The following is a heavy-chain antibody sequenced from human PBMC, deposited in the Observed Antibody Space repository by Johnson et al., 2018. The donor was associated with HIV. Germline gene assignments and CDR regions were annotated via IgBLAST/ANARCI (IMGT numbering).Heavy chain of an antibody. Sequence: MLLVESGGGLVQPGGSLRLSCAASGFTFSSYWMSWVRQAPGKGLEWVANIKQDGSEKYYVDSVKGRFTISRDNAKNSLYLQMNSLRAEDTAVYYCARDKGSWFDDAFDIWGQGTMVTVSS. CDR3: ARDKGSWFDDAFDI. CDR2: IKQDGSEK. D-gene: IGHD6-13*01. J-gene: IGHJ3*02. V-gene: IGHV3-7*01. CDR1: GFTFSSYW.